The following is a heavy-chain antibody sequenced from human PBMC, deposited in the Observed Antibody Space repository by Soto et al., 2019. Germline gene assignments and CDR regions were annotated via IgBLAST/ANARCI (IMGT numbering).Heavy chain of an antibody. CDR2: IYCGDSDT. V-gene: IGHV5-51*01. Sequence: PGESLKISCKDSGYSFSTNWIAWVRQMPGKGLEWVGVIYCGDSDTRYSPSFQGQVTLSVDKSINTVYLQWSSLKASDTAIYYCARHNHGFDYWGQGTLVTVS. CDR3: ARHNHGFDY. J-gene: IGHJ4*02. CDR1: GYSFSTNW.